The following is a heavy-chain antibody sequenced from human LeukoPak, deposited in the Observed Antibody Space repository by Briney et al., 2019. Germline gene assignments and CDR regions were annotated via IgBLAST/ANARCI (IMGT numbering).Heavy chain of an antibody. J-gene: IGHJ6*03. CDR2: IIPIFGTA. CDR1: GGTFSSYA. Sequence: ASVKVSCKASGGTFSSYAISWVRQAPGQGLEWMGGIIPIFGTANYAQKFQGRVTITTDESTSTAYMELSSLRSEDTAVYYCARAGSIFGVVLSPIYYYYMDVWGKGTTVTVSS. D-gene: IGHD3-3*01. CDR3: ARAGSIFGVVLSPIYYYYMDV. V-gene: IGHV1-69*05.